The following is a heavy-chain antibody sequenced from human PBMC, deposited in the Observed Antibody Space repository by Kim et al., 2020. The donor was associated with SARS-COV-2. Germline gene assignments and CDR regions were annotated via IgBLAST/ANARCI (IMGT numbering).Heavy chain of an antibody. J-gene: IGHJ6*02. V-gene: IGHV3-33*01. D-gene: IGHD1-26*01. CDR1: GFTFSSYG. CDR2: IWYDGSNK. Sequence: GGSLRLSCAASGFTFSSYGMHWVRQAPGKGLEWVAVIWYDGSNKYYADSVKGRFTISRDNSKNTLYLQMISLRAEDTAVYYCARDLLVGATSYGMDVWGQGTTVTVSS. CDR3: ARDLLVGATSYGMDV.